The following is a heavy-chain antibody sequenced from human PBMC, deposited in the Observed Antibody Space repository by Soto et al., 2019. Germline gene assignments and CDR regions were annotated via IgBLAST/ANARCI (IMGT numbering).Heavy chain of an antibody. CDR3: ARLSSTWPYYYGMDV. J-gene: IGHJ6*02. CDR1: GYTFSSYS. D-gene: IGHD6-13*01. Sequence: ASVKVSCKASGYTFSSYSMQWVRQAPGQRLEWMGWINAGNGNTKYSQKFQGRVTITSDSSASTAYMELGSLKSEDTAVYYCARLSSTWPYYYGMDVWGQGTTVTVSS. CDR2: INAGNGNT. V-gene: IGHV1-3*01.